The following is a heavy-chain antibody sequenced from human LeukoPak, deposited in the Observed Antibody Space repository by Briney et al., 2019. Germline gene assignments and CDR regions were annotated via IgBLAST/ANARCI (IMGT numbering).Heavy chain of an antibody. CDR1: GGSISSGGYS. J-gene: IGHJ4*02. Sequence: SQTLSLTCAVSGGSISSGGYSWSWIRQPPGKGLEWIGEINHSGSTNYNPSLKSRVTISVDTSKNQFSLKLSSVTAADTAVYYCARGRRLYYYDSSGYYSHWGQGTLVTVSS. V-gene: IGHV4-30-2*01. D-gene: IGHD3-22*01. CDR3: ARGRRLYYYDSSGYYSH. CDR2: INHSGST.